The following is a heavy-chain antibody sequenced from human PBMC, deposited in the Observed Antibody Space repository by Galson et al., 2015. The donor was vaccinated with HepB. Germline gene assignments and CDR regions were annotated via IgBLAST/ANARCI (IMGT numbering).Heavy chain of an antibody. CDR1: GFSFANYA. V-gene: IGHV3-23*01. J-gene: IGHJ4*02. CDR3: ARSGPYYSDY. D-gene: IGHD1-1*01. CDR2: ISSDGEST. Sequence: SLRLSCAASGFSFANYAMSWVRQAPGRGLECVSSISSDGESTRDTDSVKGRFTISRDNFKSALFLQMNSLRPEDTAVYYCARSGPYYSDYWGQGTLVTVSS.